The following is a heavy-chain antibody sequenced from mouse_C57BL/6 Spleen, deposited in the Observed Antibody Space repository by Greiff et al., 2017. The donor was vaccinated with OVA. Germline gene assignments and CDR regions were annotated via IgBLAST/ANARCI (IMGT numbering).Heavy chain of an antibody. D-gene: IGHD1-1*01. CDR1: GYTFTSYW. CDR2: IAPNSGGT. CDR3: ARITTVAMDY. V-gene: IGHV1-72*01. J-gene: IGHJ4*01. Sequence: QVQLQQPGAELVKPGASVKLSCKASGYTFTSYWMHWVKQRPGRGLEWIGRIAPNSGGTKYNEKFKSKATLTVDKPSSTAYMQLSSLTSEDSAVYYCARITTVAMDYWGQGTSVTVSS.